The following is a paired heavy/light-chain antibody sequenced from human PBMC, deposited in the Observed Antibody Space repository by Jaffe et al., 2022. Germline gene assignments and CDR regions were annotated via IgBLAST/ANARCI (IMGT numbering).Light chain of an antibody. Sequence: HSALTQPRSVSGSPGQSVTISCTGTSSDVGTYFFVSWYQQRPGKAPKLLIYDVHKRPSGVPDRFSGSKSGNTASLTISGLQTDDEADYYCSSYADHFTGLFGSGTTVTVL. CDR3: SSYADHFTGL. CDR2: DVH. V-gene: IGLV2-11*01. J-gene: IGLJ1*01. CDR1: SSDVGTYFF.
Heavy chain of an antibody. Sequence: ELRLVESGGRLVQPGKSLRLSCAASGFTFENYAMHWVRQVPGKGLEWVSGISWNRRFTGYAKSVRGRFTISRDNAKNSLYLQMNYLRVEDTALYFCAKDFDYDCTGATCFALDWWGLGTLVTVST. D-gene: IGHD2-2*01. CDR3: AKDFDYDCTGATCFALDW. V-gene: IGHV3-9*01. J-gene: IGHJ4*02. CDR1: GFTFENYA. CDR2: ISWNRRFT.